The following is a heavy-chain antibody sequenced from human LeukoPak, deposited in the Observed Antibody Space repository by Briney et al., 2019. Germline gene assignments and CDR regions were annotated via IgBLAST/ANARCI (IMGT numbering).Heavy chain of an antibody. J-gene: IGHJ4*02. D-gene: IGHD6-19*01. V-gene: IGHV3-30*03. Sequence: GTSLRLSCAASGFSLHDHGMDWVRQAPGKGLEWVAVIAADGGVKQYADSVKGRFSLSRDNSKNTVSLQMNGLTAEDTAVYYCAREATWGQWYFDLWGQGAPVTVSS. CDR3: AREATWGQWYFDL. CDR2: IAADGGVK. CDR1: GFSLHDHG.